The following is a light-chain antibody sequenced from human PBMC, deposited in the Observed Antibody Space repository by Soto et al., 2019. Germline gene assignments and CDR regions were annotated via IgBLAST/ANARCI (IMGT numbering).Light chain of an antibody. CDR2: GAS. Sequence: EIVLPQSPGTLSLSPGEGATLSCRASPSVSSRWLVWYQPKPGQAPRLLIYGASSKATGIPDRFSGSGSGTDFTLTISRLEPEDFAVYYWQQYGSSPNTFGQGTKVEMK. J-gene: IGKJ2*01. V-gene: IGKV3-20*01. CDR3: QQYGSSPNT. CDR1: PSVSSRW.